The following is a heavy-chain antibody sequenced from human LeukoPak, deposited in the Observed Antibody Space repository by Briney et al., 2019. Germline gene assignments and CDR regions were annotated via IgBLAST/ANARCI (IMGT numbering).Heavy chain of an antibody. D-gene: IGHD6-13*01. CDR3: AREQQLVPPYYYYYMDV. J-gene: IGHJ6*03. CDR1: GGSISSYY. CDR2: IYYGGST. V-gene: IGHV4-59*01. Sequence: SETLSLTCTVSGGSISSYYWSWIRQPPGKGLEWIGYIYYGGSTNYNPSLTSRVTISVDTSKNQFSLKLSSVTAADTAVYYCAREQQLVPPYYYYYMDVWGKGTTVTVSS.